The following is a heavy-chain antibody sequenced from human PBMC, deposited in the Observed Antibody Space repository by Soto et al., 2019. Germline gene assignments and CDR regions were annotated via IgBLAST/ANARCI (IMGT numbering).Heavy chain of an antibody. CDR3: SKDRGGFTNVLEFFDS. CDR2: ISGNGGTT. Sequence: EVVLLESGGGLVQPGWSLRLSCEVSGFAFSFYSMSWVRQAPGKGLDWVAMISGNGGTTYYAASGKGRFTFSRDNFKHTLYLQMNNLRGVDTAVYYCSKDRGGFTNVLEFFDSWGQGTLVTVYS. J-gene: IGHJ4*02. V-gene: IGHV3-23*01. CDR1: GFAFSFYS. D-gene: IGHD3-3*01.